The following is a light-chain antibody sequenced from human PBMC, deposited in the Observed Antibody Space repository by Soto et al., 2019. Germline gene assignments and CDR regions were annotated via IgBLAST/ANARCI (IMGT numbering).Light chain of an antibody. CDR2: WAS. V-gene: IGKV4-1*01. CDR3: QQYYRPPLT. J-gene: IGKJ4*01. CDR1: QSVLYSSNNKNY. Sequence: DIVMTQSPDSLAVSLGERATINCKSSQSVLYSSNNKNYLAWYQXKPRQPHKLXIYWASTRESGVPDRFSAIWSGTAATLTLSSLQAEDGEVYDGQQYYRPPLTFGGGTKVDI.